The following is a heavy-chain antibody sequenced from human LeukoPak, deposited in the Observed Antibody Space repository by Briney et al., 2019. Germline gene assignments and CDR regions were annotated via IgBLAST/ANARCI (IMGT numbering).Heavy chain of an antibody. J-gene: IGHJ6*03. Sequence: ASVKVSCKASGYTFTSYDINWVRQATGQGLEWMGWMNPNSGNTGYAQKFQGRVTMTRNTSISTACMELSSLRSEDTAVYYCARVDSWWSPYYYMDVWGKGTTVTVSS. CDR1: GYTFTSYD. CDR3: ARVDSWWSPYYYMDV. CDR2: MNPNSGNT. D-gene: IGHD2-8*01. V-gene: IGHV1-8*01.